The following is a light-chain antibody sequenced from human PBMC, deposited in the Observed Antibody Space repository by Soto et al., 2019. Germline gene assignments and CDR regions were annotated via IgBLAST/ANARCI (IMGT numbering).Light chain of an antibody. CDR3: QQYGSSPWA. Sequence: EIVLTQSPGTLSLSPGERATLSCRASQSVSSSYLAWYQQKPGQAPRLLIYGASSRATGIPDRFSGRGAGTDFTLTISRLEPEDFAVYYCQQYGSSPWAFGQGTNVEI. J-gene: IGKJ1*01. CDR2: GAS. V-gene: IGKV3-20*01. CDR1: QSVSSSY.